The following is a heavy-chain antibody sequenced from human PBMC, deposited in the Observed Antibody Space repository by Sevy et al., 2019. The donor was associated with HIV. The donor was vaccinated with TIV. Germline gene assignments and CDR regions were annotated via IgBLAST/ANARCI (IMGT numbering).Heavy chain of an antibody. V-gene: IGHV4-4*07. CDR3: ARGGGYFDDGFDI. Sequence: SETLSLTCTVSGGSISSYYCTWIRQPAGKGLEWIGRIYTSGNTNYNPSLKSRVTMSVDTSKKQFSLNLSSVTAADTAVYYCARGGGYFDDGFDIWGQGTMVTVSS. CDR2: IYTSGNT. CDR1: GGSISSYY. J-gene: IGHJ3*02. D-gene: IGHD3-10*01.